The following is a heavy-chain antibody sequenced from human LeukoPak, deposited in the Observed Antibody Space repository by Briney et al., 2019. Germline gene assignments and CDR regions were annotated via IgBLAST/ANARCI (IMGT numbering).Heavy chain of an antibody. D-gene: IGHD5-18*01. V-gene: IGHV3-23*01. J-gene: IGHJ6*03. CDR2: ISGSGGVT. CDR1: GFTFSDYA. CDR3: ARMNTAMVNGLNYYYYMDV. Sequence: GGSLRLSCVASGFTFSDYAMSWVRQAPGKGLEWVAIISGSGGVTYYADSVKGRFTISRDNAKNSLYLQMNSLRADDTAVYYCARMNTAMVNGLNYYYYMDVWGKGTTVTISS.